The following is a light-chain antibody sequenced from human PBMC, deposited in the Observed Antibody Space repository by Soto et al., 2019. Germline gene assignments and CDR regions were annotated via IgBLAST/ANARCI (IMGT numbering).Light chain of an antibody. CDR3: AAWDGSLNGYV. V-gene: IGLV1-44*01. CDR1: SSNIGRHS. J-gene: IGLJ1*01. CDR2: SNN. Sequence: QSVLTQPPSVSGTPGQRVTISCSGSSSNIGRHSLHWYQQLPGTAPKLLIDSNNERPLGVPDRFSGSKSGTSASLAISGLQSEDEADYYCAAWDGSLNGYVFGTGTKLTVL.